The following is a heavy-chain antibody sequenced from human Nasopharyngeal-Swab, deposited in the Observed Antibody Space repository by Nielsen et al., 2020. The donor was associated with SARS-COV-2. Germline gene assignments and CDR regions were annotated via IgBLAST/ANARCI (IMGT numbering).Heavy chain of an antibody. V-gene: IGHV3-23*01. J-gene: IGHJ4*02. CDR2: ISGSGGST. Sequence: GESLTISCAASGFTFSNYAMNWVRQVPGKGLEWVSAISGSGGSTYYADSVKGRFTISRDNSKNTLYLQMNSLRAEDTALYYCAKLPHGTYYDYFDYWGQGTLVTVSS. CDR3: AKLPHGTYYDYFDY. D-gene: IGHD1-26*01. CDR1: GFTFSNYA.